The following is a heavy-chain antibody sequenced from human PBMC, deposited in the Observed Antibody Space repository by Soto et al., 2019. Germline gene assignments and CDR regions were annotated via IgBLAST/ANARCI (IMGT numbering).Heavy chain of an antibody. J-gene: IGHJ4*02. Sequence: QVQLVESGGGVVQPGRSLRLSCAASGFTFSSYGMHWVRQAPSKGLEWVAVISYDGSNKYYADSVKGRFTISRDNSKNTLYLQMNSLRAEDTAVYYCAKDRIAVAASGCFDYWGQGTLVTVSS. CDR1: GFTFSSYG. D-gene: IGHD6-19*01. CDR2: ISYDGSNK. CDR3: AKDRIAVAASGCFDY. V-gene: IGHV3-30*18.